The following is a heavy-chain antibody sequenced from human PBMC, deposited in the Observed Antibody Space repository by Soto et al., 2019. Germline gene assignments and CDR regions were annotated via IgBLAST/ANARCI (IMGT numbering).Heavy chain of an antibody. V-gene: IGHV5-51*01. CDR2: IYPGDSDT. J-gene: IGHJ6*02. Sequence: HGESLKISCKGSGYSFTSYWIGWVRRMPGKGLEWMGIIYPGDSDTRYSPSFQGQVTISADKSISTAYLQWSSLKASDTAMYYCARQGDGSPRSYGMDVWGQGTTVTVSS. D-gene: IGHD2-21*01. CDR3: ARQGDGSPRSYGMDV. CDR1: GYSFTSYW.